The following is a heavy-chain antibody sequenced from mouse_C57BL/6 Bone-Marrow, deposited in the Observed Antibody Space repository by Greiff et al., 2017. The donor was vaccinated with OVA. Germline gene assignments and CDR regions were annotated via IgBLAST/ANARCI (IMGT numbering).Heavy chain of an antibody. J-gene: IGHJ4*01. V-gene: IGHV1-26*01. Sequence: VQLQQSGPELVKPGASVKISCKASGYTFTDYYMNWVKQSHGKSLEWIGDINPNNGGTSYNQKFKGKATLTVDKSSSTAYMELRSLTSEDSAVYYCARVRGLDYYAMDYWGQGTSVTVSS. CDR1: GYTFTDYY. CDR3: ARVRGLDYYAMDY. CDR2: INPNNGGT.